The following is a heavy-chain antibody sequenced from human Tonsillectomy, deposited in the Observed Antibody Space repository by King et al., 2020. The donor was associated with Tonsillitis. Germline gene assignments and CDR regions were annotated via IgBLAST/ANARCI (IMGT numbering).Heavy chain of an antibody. Sequence: VQLVQSGGGLVQPGGSLRLSCAASGFTFSSYAMSWVRQAPGKGLEWVSAISDRGNSSSYGDSVKGRFTISRDNSKSTLYLQMNSLRAEDTALYYCAKEETHPTYYYDSSGDIDYWGQGTLVTVSS. CDR3: AKEETHPTYYYDSSGDIDY. V-gene: IGHV3-23*04. J-gene: IGHJ4*02. CDR1: GFTFSSYA. CDR2: ISDRGNSS. D-gene: IGHD3-22*01.